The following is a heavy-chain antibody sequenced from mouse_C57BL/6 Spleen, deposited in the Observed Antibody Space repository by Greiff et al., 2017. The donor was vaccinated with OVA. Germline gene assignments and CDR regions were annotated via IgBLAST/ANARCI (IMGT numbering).Heavy chain of an antibody. CDR3: ARDYYGSSFDY. CDR2: IYPGDGDT. D-gene: IGHD1-1*01. J-gene: IGHJ2*01. V-gene: IGHV1-82*01. Sequence: QVQLQQSGPELVKPGASVKISCKASGYAFSSSWMNWVKQRPGKGLEWIGRIYPGDGDTNYNGKFKGKATLTADKSSSTAYMQLSCLTSEDSAVYFCARDYYGSSFDYWGQGTTLTVSS. CDR1: GYAFSSSW.